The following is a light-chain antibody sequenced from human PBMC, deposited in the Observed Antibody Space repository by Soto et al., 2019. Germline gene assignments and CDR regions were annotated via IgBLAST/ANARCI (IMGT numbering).Light chain of an antibody. CDR1: QSVSSS. J-gene: IGKJ1*01. CDR2: DAS. Sequence: EIVLTQSASTLSLSPGERATLSCRASQSVSSSLAWYQQKPVQAPRLLLYDASNRATGIPARFRGSGSGTDFTLSISSLEPEDFAVYYCQQRTDRPPWTFGQGTKVDIK. V-gene: IGKV3-11*01. CDR3: QQRTDRPPWT.